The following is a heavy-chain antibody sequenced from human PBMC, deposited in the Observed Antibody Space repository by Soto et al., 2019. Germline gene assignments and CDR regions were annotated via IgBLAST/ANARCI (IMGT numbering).Heavy chain of an antibody. D-gene: IGHD1-1*01. CDR1: GGSISSSSYY. CDR3: ARPIWNGNWFDP. Sequence: QLQLQESGPGLVKPSETLSLTCTVSGGSISSSSYYWGWIRQPPGKGLEWIGSIYYSGSTYYNPSLKSRATISVDTSKNKFSLKLSSVTAADTAVYYCARPIWNGNWFDPWGQGTLVTVFS. CDR2: IYYSGST. V-gene: IGHV4-39*01. J-gene: IGHJ5*02.